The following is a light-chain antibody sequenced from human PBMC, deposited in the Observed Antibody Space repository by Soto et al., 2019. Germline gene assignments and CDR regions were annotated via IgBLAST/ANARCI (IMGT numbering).Light chain of an antibody. J-gene: IGKJ2*01. CDR1: QSLSSYY. CDR2: DTS. Sequence: EIVLTQSPATLSLSPGERATLSCGASQSLSSYYLAWYQQKPGLAPKLLIYDTSIRATGIPDRFSGSGSGTDFTLTISRLEPEDVAVYYCQQYYSTPHTFGQGTKLEIK. V-gene: IGKV3D-20*01. CDR3: QQYYSTPHT.